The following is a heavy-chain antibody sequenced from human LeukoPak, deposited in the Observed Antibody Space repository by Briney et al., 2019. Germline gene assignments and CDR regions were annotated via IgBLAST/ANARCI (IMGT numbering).Heavy chain of an antibody. CDR3: ARGELSSGYYYDY. V-gene: IGHV3-7*03. J-gene: IGHJ4*02. Sequence: GGSLRLSCAASGFTFSSYWMCWVRQAPGKGLEWVANIKQDGSEKYYVDSVKGRFTISRDNAKNSLYLQMNSLRAEDTAVYYCARGELSSGYYYDYWGQGTLVTVSS. CDR1: GFTFSSYW. CDR2: IKQDGSEK. D-gene: IGHD3-22*01.